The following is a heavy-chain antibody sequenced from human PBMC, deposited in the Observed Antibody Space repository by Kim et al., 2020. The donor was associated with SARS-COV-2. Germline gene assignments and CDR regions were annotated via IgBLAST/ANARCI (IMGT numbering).Heavy chain of an antibody. D-gene: IGHD3-22*01. CDR3: ARLKSGLVVVTFDY. Sequence: SETLSLTCTVSGGSISSGGYYWSWIRQHPGKGLEWIGYIYYSGSTYYNPSLKSRVTISVDTSKNQFSLKLSSVTAADTAVYYCARLKSGLVVVTFDYWGQGTLVTVSS. CDR2: IYYSGST. CDR1: GGSISSGGYY. J-gene: IGHJ4*02. V-gene: IGHV4-31*03.